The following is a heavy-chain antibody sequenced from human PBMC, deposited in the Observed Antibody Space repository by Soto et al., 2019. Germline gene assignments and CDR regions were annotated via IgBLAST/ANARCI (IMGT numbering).Heavy chain of an antibody. J-gene: IGHJ5*01. D-gene: IGHD2-21*01. CDR1: GYTFASYD. V-gene: IGHV1-8*01. CDR3: ARSDGYNFNWLDS. CDR2: MNPNSGNT. Sequence: QVQLVQSGAEVKTPGASVKVSCKASGYTFASYDINWVRQAPGQGLEWMGWMNPNSGNTGYAQKFQGRLTMTGDTALSIAHMELSSLRNADTAVYYCARSDGYNFNWLDSWGQGTLVTVSA.